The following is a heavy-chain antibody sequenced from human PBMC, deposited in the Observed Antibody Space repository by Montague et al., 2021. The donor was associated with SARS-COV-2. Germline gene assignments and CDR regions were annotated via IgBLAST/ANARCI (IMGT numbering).Heavy chain of an antibody. J-gene: IGHJ4*02. D-gene: IGHD5-24*01. CDR2: ISYDGSNK. V-gene: IGHV3-30-3*01. Sequence: SLRLSCAASGFTFSSYGMHWVRQALGKGLEWATLISYDGSNKYYADSVKGRFTISRDNSKNTLYLQMSSLRAEDTAVYYCARESSIDEKGMGLDYWGQGTLVTVSS. CDR3: ARESSIDEKGMGLDY. CDR1: GFTFSSYG.